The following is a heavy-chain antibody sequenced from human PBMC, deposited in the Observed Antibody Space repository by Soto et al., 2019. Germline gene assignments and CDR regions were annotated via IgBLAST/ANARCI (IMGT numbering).Heavy chain of an antibody. CDR2: IYQSGRT. Sequence: SETLSLTCAVSGGSVSSSNWWSWVRQPPGKGLEWIGEIYQSGRTNYNPSLKSRVTISVDNSKNQFSLNLKSLTAADTAVYYCAIQGISTSWLSVDNYYYYYYGMDVWGQGTTVTVSS. J-gene: IGHJ6*02. CDR3: AIQGISTSWLSVDNYYYYYYGMDV. D-gene: IGHD2-2*01. V-gene: IGHV4-4*02. CDR1: GGSVSSSNW.